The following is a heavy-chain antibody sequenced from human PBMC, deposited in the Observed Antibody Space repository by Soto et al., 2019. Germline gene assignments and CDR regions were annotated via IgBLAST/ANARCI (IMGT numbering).Heavy chain of an antibody. V-gene: IGHV3-23*01. CDR3: AKDGLGYCSGGSCYPFDP. Sequence: GGSLRLSCAASGFTFSSYAMSWVRQAPGKGLEWVSAINGGGGATYYADSVKGRFTISRDNSKNTLYPQMNSLRAEDTAVYYCAKDGLGYCSGGSCYPFDPWGQGTLVTVSS. CDR1: GFTFSSYA. J-gene: IGHJ5*02. CDR2: INGGGGAT. D-gene: IGHD2-15*01.